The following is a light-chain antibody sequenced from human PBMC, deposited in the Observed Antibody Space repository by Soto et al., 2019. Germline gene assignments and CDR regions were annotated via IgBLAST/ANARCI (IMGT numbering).Light chain of an antibody. Sequence: DVQMYMSPSTVSASKGERVTITCRASQSISTWLAWYQQEPGKAPKLLIHKASSLQSGVPSRFSGSGSGTDFTLTISSLHPDDFATYYCQQYNSYSPTFGQGSKVDVK. CDR2: KAS. V-gene: IGKV1-5*03. J-gene: IGKJ1*01. CDR3: QQYNSYSPT. CDR1: QSISTW.